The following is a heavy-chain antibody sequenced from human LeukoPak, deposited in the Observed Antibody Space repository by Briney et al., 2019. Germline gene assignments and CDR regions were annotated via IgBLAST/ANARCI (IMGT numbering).Heavy chain of an antibody. D-gene: IGHD3-22*01. CDR1: GFTFSSYS. J-gene: IGHJ6*03. Sequence: GGSLRLSCAASGFTFSSYSMNWVRQAPGKGLEWVSYISSSSSTIYYADSVKGRFTISRDNAKNSLYLQMNSLRAEDTAVYYCARTLNYRAGPYDSLPYYYMDVWGKGTTVTVSS. V-gene: IGHV3-48*04. CDR2: ISSSSSTI. CDR3: ARTLNYRAGPYDSLPYYYMDV.